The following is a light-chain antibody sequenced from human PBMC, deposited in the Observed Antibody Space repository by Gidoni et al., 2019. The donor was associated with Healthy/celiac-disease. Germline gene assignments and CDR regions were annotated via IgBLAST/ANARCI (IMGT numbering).Light chain of an antibody. CDR3: QQYNNWPPYT. J-gene: IGKJ2*01. Sequence: EIVLTQSPATLSVSPGDRATLPCRASPSVSSNLAWFQQKPGQAPRLLIYGVSTRATGIPARFSGSGSGTEFTLTISSLQSEDFAVYYCQQYNNWPPYTFGQXTKLEIK. CDR2: GVS. V-gene: IGKV3-15*01. CDR1: PSVSSN.